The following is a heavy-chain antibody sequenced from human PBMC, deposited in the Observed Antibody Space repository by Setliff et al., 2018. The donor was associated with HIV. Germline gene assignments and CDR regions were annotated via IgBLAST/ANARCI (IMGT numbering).Heavy chain of an antibody. V-gene: IGHV4-39*02. CDR2: VYYSGST. D-gene: IGHD3-10*01. J-gene: IGHJ5*02. CDR1: GGSISSDTYY. Sequence: SETLSLTCTVSGGSISSDTYYWGWIRQPPGKGLEWIGTVYYSGSTYYNPSLKSRVTISVDTSKNHFSLRLSSVTAADTAVYYCAPLLWFGESSWFDPWGQGTLVTAPQ. CDR3: APLLWFGESSWFDP.